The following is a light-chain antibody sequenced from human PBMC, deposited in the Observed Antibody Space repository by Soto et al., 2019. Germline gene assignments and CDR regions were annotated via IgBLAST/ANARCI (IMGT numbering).Light chain of an antibody. V-gene: IGLV2-11*01. CDR2: DVG. CDR3: CSYAGSYV. Sequence: QARTECRSPWSPDHKNSNGNSSDVGGYNYVSWYQQHPGKAPKLMIYDVGKRPSGVPDRFSGSKSGNTAPLTISGLQAEDEADYYCCSYAGSYVFGTGTKVTVL. CDR1: SSDVGGYNY. J-gene: IGLJ1*01.